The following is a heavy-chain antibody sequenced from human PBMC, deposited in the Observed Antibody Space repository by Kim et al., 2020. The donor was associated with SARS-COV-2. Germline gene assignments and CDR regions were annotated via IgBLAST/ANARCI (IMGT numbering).Heavy chain of an antibody. CDR3: ATPGWELPPRHYGMDV. Sequence: SETLSLTCAVYGGSFSGYYWSWIHQPPGKGLEWIGEINHSGSTNYNPSLKSRVTISVDTSKNQFSLKLSSVTAADTAVYYCATPGWELPPRHYGMDVWGQGTTVTVSS. CDR2: INHSGST. J-gene: IGHJ6*02. CDR1: GGSFSGYY. D-gene: IGHD1-26*01. V-gene: IGHV4-34*01.